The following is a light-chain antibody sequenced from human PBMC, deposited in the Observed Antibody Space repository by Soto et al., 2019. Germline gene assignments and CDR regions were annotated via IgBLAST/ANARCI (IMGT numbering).Light chain of an antibody. Sequence: EIVLTQSPGTLSSSPGERATLSCRASQSVSSSYLAWYQHKPGQAPRLLIYASSSRATGIPDRFGGSGSGTDFTLTISRLEPEDFAVYYCQQYGDSSWTFGQGPKVEIK. V-gene: IGKV3-20*01. CDR3: QQYGDSSWT. CDR2: ASS. J-gene: IGKJ1*01. CDR1: QSVSSSY.